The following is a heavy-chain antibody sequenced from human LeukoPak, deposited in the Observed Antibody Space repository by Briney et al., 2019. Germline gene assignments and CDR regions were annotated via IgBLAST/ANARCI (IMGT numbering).Heavy chain of an antibody. Sequence: GASVKVSCKVSGYTLTELSMHWVRQAPGKGLEWMGGLDPEDGETIYAQKFQGRVTITADESTSTAYMELSSLRSEDTAVYYCARNPTNGDYVIGYFDYWGQGTLVTVSS. D-gene: IGHD4-17*01. V-gene: IGHV1-24*01. CDR3: ARNPTNGDYVIGYFDY. CDR2: LDPEDGET. CDR1: GYTLTELS. J-gene: IGHJ4*02.